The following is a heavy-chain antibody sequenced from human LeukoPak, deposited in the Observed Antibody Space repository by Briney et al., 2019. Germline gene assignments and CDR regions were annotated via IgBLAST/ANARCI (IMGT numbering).Heavy chain of an antibody. Sequence: PGGSLRLSCAASGFTFSSYDMHWVRQATGKGLEWVSAIGTAGDTYYPGSVKGRFTISRENAKNSLYLQMNSLRAGDTAVYYCARSGLGLGYSSGWSRPLHAFDIWGQGTMVTVSS. CDR3: ARSGLGLGYSSGWSRPLHAFDI. CDR2: IGTAGDT. CDR1: GFTFSSYD. V-gene: IGHV3-13*01. J-gene: IGHJ3*02. D-gene: IGHD6-19*01.